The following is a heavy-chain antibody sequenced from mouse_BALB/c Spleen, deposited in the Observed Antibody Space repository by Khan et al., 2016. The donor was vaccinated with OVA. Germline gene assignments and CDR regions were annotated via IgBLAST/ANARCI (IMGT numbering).Heavy chain of an antibody. D-gene: IGHD2-10*01. Sequence: QVQLKQSGPGLVAPSQSLSITCTVSGFSLTGYGVNWVRQPPGKGLEWLGMIWGDGSTDYNSALNSRLSISKANSKSQVFLKMNSLQTDDTARYYCARAYYGNYREAMDYWGQGTSVTVSA. CDR2: IWGDGST. CDR3: ARAYYGNYREAMDY. CDR1: GFSLTGYG. J-gene: IGHJ4*01. V-gene: IGHV2-6-7*01.